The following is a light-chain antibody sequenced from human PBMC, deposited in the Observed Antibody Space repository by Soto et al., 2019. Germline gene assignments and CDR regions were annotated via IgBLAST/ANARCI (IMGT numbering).Light chain of an antibody. V-gene: IGKV3-15*01. CDR2: GAS. CDR1: QSVNSN. J-gene: IGKJ1*01. CDR3: QQYNNWPPGT. Sequence: EIILTQSPATLSVSPGERATLSCRASQSVNSNLAWYQQKPGQAPRLLIYGASTRATGIPARFSGSGSGTVFTLTISSLQSEDFVIYYCQQYNNWPPGTFGQGTKVEIK.